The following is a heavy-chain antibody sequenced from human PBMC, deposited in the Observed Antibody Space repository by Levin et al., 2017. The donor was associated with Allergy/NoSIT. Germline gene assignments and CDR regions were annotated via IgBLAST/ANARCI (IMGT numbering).Heavy chain of an antibody. J-gene: IGHJ4*02. D-gene: IGHD4-23*01. V-gene: IGHV3-33*01. CDR2: IWFDGSQR. CDR3: ARFHGGDSGVFDY. CDR1: GFTFSKNG. Sequence: GESLKISCEASGFTFSKNGMHWFRQAPGKGLEWLAVIWFDGSQRYYTESVRGRYTISRDNAKNTLYLEINSLRADDTAMYYCARFHGGDSGVFDYWGQGTLVTVSS.